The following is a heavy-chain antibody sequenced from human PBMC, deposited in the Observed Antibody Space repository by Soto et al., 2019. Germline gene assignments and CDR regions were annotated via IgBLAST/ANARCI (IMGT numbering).Heavy chain of an antibody. CDR2: IESDGSST. Sequence: PGGSLRLSCAASGFTFSSHWMHWVRQAPGKGLVWVSRIESDGSSTNYADSVKGRFTVSRDNAKNTLYLQMNSLRVEDTAVYYCARDREDPIADYHPLFDSWGLGTLVTVSS. D-gene: IGHD2-21*01. V-gene: IGHV3-74*01. CDR3: ARDREDPIADYHPLFDS. J-gene: IGHJ4*02. CDR1: GFTFSSHW.